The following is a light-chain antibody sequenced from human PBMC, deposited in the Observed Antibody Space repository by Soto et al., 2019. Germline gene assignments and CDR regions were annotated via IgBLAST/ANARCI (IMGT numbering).Light chain of an antibody. J-gene: IGKJ4*01. CDR2: DVS. Sequence: DIQMTHSPSSLSASVVDRVTISCRASQTISTYLHWYQHKPGRAPRLLISDVSTLQSGVPGRFRGSGSETEFTLTSTYVLPEDGANYCGEQGYSIQALTFGGGTRVE. V-gene: IGKV1-39*01. CDR1: QTISTY. CDR3: EQGYSIQALT.